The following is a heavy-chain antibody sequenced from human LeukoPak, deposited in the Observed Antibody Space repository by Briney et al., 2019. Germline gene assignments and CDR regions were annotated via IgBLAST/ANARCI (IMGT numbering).Heavy chain of an antibody. J-gene: IGHJ4*02. D-gene: IGHD2-2*01. Sequence: GGSLRLSCAASGFTFSSYAMDWVRQAPGKGLEWVAVISYDGSNKYYADSVKGRFTISRDNSKNTLYLQMNSLRAEDTAVYYCARGVGYFDYWGQGTLVTVSS. V-gene: IGHV3-30-3*01. CDR2: ISYDGSNK. CDR3: ARGVGYFDY. CDR1: GFTFSSYA.